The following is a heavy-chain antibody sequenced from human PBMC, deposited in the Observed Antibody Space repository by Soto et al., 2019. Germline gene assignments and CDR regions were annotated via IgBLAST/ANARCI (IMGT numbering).Heavy chain of an antibody. D-gene: IGHD2-2*01. Sequence: EVQLVESGGDLVQPGGSLRLSCAASGFTFSTYWMTWVRQAPGRGLEWVANIRKDASVIHYADSVEGRFTISRDHAKKSLYLPMSRLRAEDTAVYFCSRDLSSADGKLFSDAFDIWGQGTVVTVS. CDR3: SRDLSSADGKLFSDAFDI. CDR1: GFTFSTYW. CDR2: IRKDASVI. J-gene: IGHJ3*02. V-gene: IGHV3-7*01.